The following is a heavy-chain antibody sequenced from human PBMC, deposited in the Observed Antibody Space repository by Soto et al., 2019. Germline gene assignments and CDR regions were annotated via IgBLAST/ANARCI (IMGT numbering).Heavy chain of an antibody. D-gene: IGHD3-3*02. V-gene: IGHV3-23*01. CDR2: LLRPGRST. J-gene: IGHJ5*02. Sequence: VGSLRLSCAASGFMFSDYAMTWARQAPGKELEWVSGLLRPGRSTYYADSVKGRFTISGDTSANTVYLQMDSLRAEDTAVYYCAKDAIANDGIWLMGSCGQGTVVTVSS. CDR1: GFMFSDYA. CDR3: AKDAIANDGIWLMGS.